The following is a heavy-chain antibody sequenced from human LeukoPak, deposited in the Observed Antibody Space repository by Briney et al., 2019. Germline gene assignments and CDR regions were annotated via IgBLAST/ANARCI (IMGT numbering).Heavy chain of an antibody. CDR2: ISGSGTST. Sequence: GGSLRLSCTASGYTFNSYAMSWVRQAPGKGLEWVSGISGSGTSTYYADSVKGRFTISRDNSKNTLYLQMNSLRAEDTALYYCAKETASGSCFDYWGQGTLVTVSS. V-gene: IGHV3-23*01. CDR3: AKETASGSCFDY. CDR1: GYTFNSYA. D-gene: IGHD1-1*01. J-gene: IGHJ4*02.